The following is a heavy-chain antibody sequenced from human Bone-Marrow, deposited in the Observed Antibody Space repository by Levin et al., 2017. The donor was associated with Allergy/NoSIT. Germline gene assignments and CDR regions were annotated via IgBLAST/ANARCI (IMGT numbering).Heavy chain of an antibody. CDR3: ARGCYGDYVIDAFDI. J-gene: IGHJ3*02. D-gene: IGHD4-17*01. CDR1: GFTVSSNY. Sequence: GGSLRLSCAASGFTVSSNYMSWVRQAPGKGLEWVSVIYSGGSTYYADSVKGRFTISRDNSKNTLYLQMNSLRAEDTAVYYCARGCYGDYVIDAFDIWGQGTMVTVSS. V-gene: IGHV3-53*01. CDR2: IYSGGST.